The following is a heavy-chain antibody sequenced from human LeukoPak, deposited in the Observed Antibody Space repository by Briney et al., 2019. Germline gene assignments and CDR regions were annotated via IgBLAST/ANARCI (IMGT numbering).Heavy chain of an antibody. CDR3: ARRDFYYYYMDV. Sequence: SETLSLTCSVSGGSISSYYWSWIRQPPGKALEWVGYIFTSGSAYYNPSLESRVTISLDTSKNQFSLELSYVTAADTAVYYCARRDFYYYYMDVWGKGTTVTVS. J-gene: IGHJ6*03. CDR1: GGSISSYY. D-gene: IGHD3-9*01. V-gene: IGHV4-4*09. CDR2: IFTSGSA.